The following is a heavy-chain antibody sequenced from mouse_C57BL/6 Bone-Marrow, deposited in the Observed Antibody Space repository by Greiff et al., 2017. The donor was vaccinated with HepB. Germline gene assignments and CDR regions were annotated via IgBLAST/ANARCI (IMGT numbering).Heavy chain of an antibody. D-gene: IGHD1-1*01. V-gene: IGHV1-59*01. CDR3: ARSFYYYGRGYYFDY. CDR1: GYTFTSYW. CDR2: IDPSDSYT. Sequence: QVQLQQPGAELVRPGTSVKLSCKASGYTFTSYWMHWVKQRPGQGLEWIGVIDPSDSYTNYNQKFKGKATLTVDTSSSTAYMQLSSLTSEDSAVYYCARSFYYYGRGYYFDYWGQGTTLTVSS. J-gene: IGHJ2*01.